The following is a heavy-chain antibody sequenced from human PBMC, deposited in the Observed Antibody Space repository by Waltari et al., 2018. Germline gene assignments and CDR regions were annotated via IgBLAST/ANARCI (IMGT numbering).Heavy chain of an antibody. J-gene: IGHJ6*02. V-gene: IGHV3-23*01. Sequence: EVQLLESGGGLVQPGGSLRPSCADSGFTFSSSAMSRARQAQGKGLEWVSAISGSGDSTYYADSVKGRFTISRDNSKKTLYLQMNSLRAEDTAVYYCAKDAPDYYDSSGYYLYGMDVWGQGTTVTVSS. CDR1: GFTFSSSA. CDR3: AKDAPDYYDSSGYYLYGMDV. CDR2: ISGSGDST. D-gene: IGHD3-22*01.